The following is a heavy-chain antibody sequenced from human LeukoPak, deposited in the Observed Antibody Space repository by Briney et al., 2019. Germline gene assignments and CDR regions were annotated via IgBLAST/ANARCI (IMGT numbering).Heavy chain of an antibody. D-gene: IGHD1-1*01. V-gene: IGHV3-30*02. CDR1: GFTFSSYG. Sequence: PGGSLRLSCAASGFTFSSYGMHWVRQAPGKGLEWVAFIRYDGSNKYYADSVKGRFTISRDNSKNTLYLQMNSLRAEDTAVYYCAREKASTTGTTDYDYWGQGTLVTVS. CDR3: AREKASTTGTTDYDY. J-gene: IGHJ4*02. CDR2: IRYDGSNK.